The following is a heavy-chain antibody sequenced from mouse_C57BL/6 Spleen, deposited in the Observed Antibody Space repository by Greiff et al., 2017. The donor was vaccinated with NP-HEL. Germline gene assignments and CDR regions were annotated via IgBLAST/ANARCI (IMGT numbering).Heavy chain of an antibody. V-gene: IGHV1-26*01. CDR3: ARSGGNDYFDY. Sequence: EVQLQQSGPELVKPGASVKISCKASGYTFTDYYMNWVKQSHGKSLEWIGDINPNNGGTSYNQKFKGKATLTVDKSSSTAYMELRSLTSEDSAVYYCARSGGNDYFDYWGQGTTLTVAS. J-gene: IGHJ2*01. D-gene: IGHD2-1*01. CDR1: GYTFTDYY. CDR2: INPNNGGT.